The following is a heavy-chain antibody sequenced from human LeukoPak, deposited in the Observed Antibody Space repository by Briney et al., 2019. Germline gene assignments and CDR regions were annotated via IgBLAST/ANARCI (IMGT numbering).Heavy chain of an antibody. CDR1: GDSVSSNSVS. V-gene: IGHV6-1*01. J-gene: IGHJ4*02. D-gene: IGHD6-19*01. CDR2: TYYRSKWYY. Sequence: SQTLSLTCAISGDSVSSNSVSWNWIRQSPSRGLEWLGRTYYRSKWYYDYALSVKSRITVNPDTSKNQFSLQLNSVTPEDTAVYYCARDRPNSSGWTPLDYWGQGTLVTVSS. CDR3: ARDRPNSSGWTPLDY.